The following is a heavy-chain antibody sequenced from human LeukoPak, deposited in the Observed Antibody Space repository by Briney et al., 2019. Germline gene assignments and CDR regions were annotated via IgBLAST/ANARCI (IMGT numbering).Heavy chain of an antibody. CDR1: GAPLNNYY. Sequence: SETLSLTCTVSGAPLNNYYWNWVRQPPGKELEWIGNVDYSGSTRYDPSLKSRATMSLDSSKNQFSLRLTSVTAADMAVYYCAMQVGIYGDYNNWFDPWGQGARVTVSS. CDR3: AMQVGIYGDYNNWFDP. D-gene: IGHD4-17*01. J-gene: IGHJ5*02. V-gene: IGHV4-59*08. CDR2: VDYSGST.